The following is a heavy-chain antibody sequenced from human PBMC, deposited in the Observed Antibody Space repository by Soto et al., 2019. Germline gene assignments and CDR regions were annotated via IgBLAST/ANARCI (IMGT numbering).Heavy chain of an antibody. J-gene: IGHJ4*02. V-gene: IGHV4-59*01. Sequence: SETLSLTCTVSGGSISSYYWSWIRQPPGKGLEWIGYIYYSGSTNYNPSLKSRVTISVDTSKNQFSLKLSSVTAADTAVYYCARDGDSVFDYWGQGTLVTVSS. CDR2: IYYSGST. CDR3: ARDGDSVFDY. CDR1: GGSISSYY. D-gene: IGHD4-17*01.